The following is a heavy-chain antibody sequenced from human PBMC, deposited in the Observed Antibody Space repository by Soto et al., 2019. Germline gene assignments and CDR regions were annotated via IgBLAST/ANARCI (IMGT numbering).Heavy chain of an antibody. D-gene: IGHD2-15*01. CDR1: GYTFASYG. CDR2: ISAYTGNT. Sequence: QVQLVQSGAEVKKPGASVKVSCTASGYTFASYGITWVRQAPGQGLEWMGWISAYTGNTNHAQELQGRVTMTRDTSASTAYMEPRSMRSDVTAVYYCARDRGVGAAYWGQGPLVTVSS. CDR3: ARDRGVGAAY. J-gene: IGHJ4*02. V-gene: IGHV1-18*01.